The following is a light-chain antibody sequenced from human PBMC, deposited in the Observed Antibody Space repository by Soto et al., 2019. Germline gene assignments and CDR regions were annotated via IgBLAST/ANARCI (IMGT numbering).Light chain of an antibody. V-gene: IGKV3-15*01. CDR2: AAS. Sequence: DIVMTQSPATLSVSPGERATLSCRASQSVSSNLAWYQHKPGQTPRLLIYAASTRATGIPDRFSGSGSGTEFTLTISSLQSEDFALYYCQQYNNWPPWTFGQGTKVDIK. CDR3: QQYNNWPPWT. J-gene: IGKJ1*01. CDR1: QSVSSN.